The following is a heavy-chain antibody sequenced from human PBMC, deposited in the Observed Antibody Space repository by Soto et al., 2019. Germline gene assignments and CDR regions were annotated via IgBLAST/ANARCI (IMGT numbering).Heavy chain of an antibody. V-gene: IGHV4-30-2*01. Sequence: QLQLQESGSGLVKPSQTLSLTCAVSGGSISSGGYSWSWIRQPPGKGLEWIGYIYHSGSTFYNSCLKSRVAISVDRSKTQFSLRLSSVTAADTAVYYCARDAAISGIEAFDIWGQGTMVTVSS. CDR2: IYHSGST. J-gene: IGHJ3*02. D-gene: IGHD1-20*01. CDR1: GGSISSGGYS. CDR3: ARDAAISGIEAFDI.